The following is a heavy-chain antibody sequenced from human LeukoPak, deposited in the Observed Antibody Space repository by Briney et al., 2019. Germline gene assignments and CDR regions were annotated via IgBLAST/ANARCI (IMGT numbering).Heavy chain of an antibody. CDR1: GFTVSSNY. CDR2: ITTSSTTI. J-gene: IGHJ4*02. Sequence: SGGSLRLSCAASGFTVSSNYMSWVRQAPGLGLEWLSYITTSSTTIYHADSVRGRFTTSRDNAKSSAYLQIDSLGVEDTAVYYCARVAGRTRGVSYFDRWGQGTLVTVSS. V-gene: IGHV3-48*04. D-gene: IGHD1-14*01. CDR3: ARVAGRTRGVSYFDR.